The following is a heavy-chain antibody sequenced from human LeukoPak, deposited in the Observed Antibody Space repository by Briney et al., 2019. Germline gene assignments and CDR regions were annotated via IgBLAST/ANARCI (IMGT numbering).Heavy chain of an antibody. V-gene: IGHV3-7*01. J-gene: IGHJ4*02. D-gene: IGHD2-15*01. CDR1: GFTISSYW. Sequence: PGGSLRLSCAASGFTISSYWMYWVRQAPGKGLECVANIKHDGSEKYYMDSVKGRFTISRDNAKNSLYLQMASLRVEDTAVYYCAGIIITGVGGRGYFDHWGQGSLVIVSS. CDR2: IKHDGSEK. CDR3: AGIIITGVGGRGYFDH.